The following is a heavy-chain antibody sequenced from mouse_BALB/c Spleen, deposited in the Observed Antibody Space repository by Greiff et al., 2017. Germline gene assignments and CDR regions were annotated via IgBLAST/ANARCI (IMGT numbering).Heavy chain of an antibody. CDR2: ISSGSSTI. V-gene: IGHV5-17*02. Sequence: EVQLVESGGGLVQPGGSRKLSCAASGFTFSSFGMHWVRQAPEKGLEWVAYISSGSSTIYYADTVKGRFTISRDNPKNTLFLQMTSLRSEDTAMYYCARSGYGNYGYYAMDYWGQGTSVTVSS. J-gene: IGHJ4*01. CDR1: GFTFSSFG. D-gene: IGHD2-10*02. CDR3: ARSGYGNYGYYAMDY.